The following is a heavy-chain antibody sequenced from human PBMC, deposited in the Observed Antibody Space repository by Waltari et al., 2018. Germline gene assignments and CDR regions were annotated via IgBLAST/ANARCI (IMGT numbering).Heavy chain of an antibody. CDR2: IYPYNGNT. D-gene: IGHD3-16*01. CDR3: ARDDVDSSNFGGF. J-gene: IGHJ4*02. V-gene: IGHV1-18*01. Sequence: QLVQSGAEVKKPGASVKVSCQASGYIFSTYGITWVRKAPGQGLEWMGWIYPYNGNTKYEQNFQGRVTMTTDTSTATAYMEIRSLRSDDTAIYYCARDDVDSSNFGGFWGQGTQVTVSS. CDR1: GYIFSTYG.